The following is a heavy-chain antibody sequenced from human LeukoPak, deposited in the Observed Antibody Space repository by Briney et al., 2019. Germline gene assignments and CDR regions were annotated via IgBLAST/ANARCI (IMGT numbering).Heavy chain of an antibody. J-gene: IGHJ4*02. D-gene: IGHD2-21*02. CDR1: GFTFSSYN. CDR2: ISRSSSYI. Sequence: GGSLRLSCAASGFTFSSYNMNWVRQAPGKGLEWVSSISRSSSYIYYADSVKGRFTISRDNAKNSLYLQMNSLRAEDTAVYYCAKDLGGDCYLDYWGQGTLVTVSS. CDR3: AKDLGGDCYLDY. V-gene: IGHV3-21*01.